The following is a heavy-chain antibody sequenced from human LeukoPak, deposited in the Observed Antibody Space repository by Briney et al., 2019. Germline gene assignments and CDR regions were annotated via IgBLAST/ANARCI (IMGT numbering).Heavy chain of an antibody. V-gene: IGHV3-7*01. CDR3: ARDASLYCTSVKCYWAFDY. CDR1: RLTFNTYW. D-gene: IGHD2-8*01. CDR2: INEDGSKT. J-gene: IGHJ4*02. Sequence: PGGSLRLSCAASRLTFNTYWMSWVRQAPGKGLAWVADINEDGSKTYYVDSVKGRFPISRDNAKNSLYLQMNSLRAEDTAVYYCARDASLYCTSVKCYWAFDYWGQGTLVTVSS.